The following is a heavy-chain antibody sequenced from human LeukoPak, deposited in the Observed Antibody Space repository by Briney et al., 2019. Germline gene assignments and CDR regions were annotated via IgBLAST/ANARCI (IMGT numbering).Heavy chain of an antibody. CDR3: AREVLLWFGELSGLDAFDI. V-gene: IGHV1-8*01. D-gene: IGHD3-10*01. CDR2: MNPNSGNT. Sequence: ASVNVSCKASGYTFTSYDINWVRQATGQGLEWMGWMNPNSGNTGYAQKFQGRVTMTRDTSISTAYMELSRLRSDDTAVYYCAREVLLWFGELSGLDAFDIWGQGTMVTVSS. CDR1: GYTFTSYD. J-gene: IGHJ3*02.